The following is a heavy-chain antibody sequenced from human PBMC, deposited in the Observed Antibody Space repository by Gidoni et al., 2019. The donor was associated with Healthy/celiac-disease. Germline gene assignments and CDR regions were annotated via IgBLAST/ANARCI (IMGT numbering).Heavy chain of an antibody. CDR3: AKGTVEMATPVDY. CDR2: ISYDGSNK. V-gene: IGHV3-30*18. D-gene: IGHD5-12*01. J-gene: IGHJ4*02. Sequence: QVQLVASGGGGVQPGRSLRRSSAASGFTFSSYGMHWVRQAPGKGLEWVAVISYDGSNKYYADSVKGRFTISRDNSKNTLYLQMNSLRAEDTAVYYCAKGTVEMATPVDYWGQGTLVTVSS. CDR1: GFTFSSYG.